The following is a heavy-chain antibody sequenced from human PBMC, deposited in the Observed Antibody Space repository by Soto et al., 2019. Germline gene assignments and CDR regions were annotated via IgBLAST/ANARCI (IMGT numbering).Heavy chain of an antibody. CDR2: INHSGST. CDR1: GGSFSGYY. CDR3: ARSHGDYVDWYFDL. D-gene: IGHD4-17*01. J-gene: IGHJ2*01. Sequence: QVQLQQWGAGLLKPSETLSLTCAVYGGSFSGYYWSWIRQPPGKGLEWIGEINHSGSTNYNPSLKRRVTISVDTSKNQFSLKLSSVTAADTAVYYCARSHGDYVDWYFDLWGRGTLVTVSS. V-gene: IGHV4-34*01.